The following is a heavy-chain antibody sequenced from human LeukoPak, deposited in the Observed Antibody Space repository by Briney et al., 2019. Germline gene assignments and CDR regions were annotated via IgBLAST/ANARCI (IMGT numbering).Heavy chain of an antibody. V-gene: IGHV3-53*01. CDR3: TSLTVTMGFDYCDY. CDR1: GFSVSTKY. J-gene: IGHJ4*02. CDR2: IYSDGST. Sequence: GGSLRLSCAASGFSVSTKYMTWVRQAPGKGLEWISVIYSDGSTFYADSVKGRFTISRDNSKNSLYLQMNSLRADDTAVYYCTSLTVTMGFDYCDYWGQGTLVTVSS. D-gene: IGHD4-17*01.